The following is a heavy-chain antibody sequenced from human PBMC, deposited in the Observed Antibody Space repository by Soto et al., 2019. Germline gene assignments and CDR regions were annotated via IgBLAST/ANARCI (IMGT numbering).Heavy chain of an antibody. Sequence: EEQLVESGGDLVQPGGSLTLSCAVSGFTFRNYWMHWVRQAPGEGLAWVSQINGDGRSATYADSVRGRFTISRDNAKNTLYQQMNSLSAEDTAVYYCIRGGVLYGLDVWGQGTSVTVSS. CDR1: GFTFRNYW. CDR3: IRGGVLYGLDV. D-gene: IGHD2-8*01. V-gene: IGHV3-74*01. J-gene: IGHJ6*02. CDR2: INGDGRSA.